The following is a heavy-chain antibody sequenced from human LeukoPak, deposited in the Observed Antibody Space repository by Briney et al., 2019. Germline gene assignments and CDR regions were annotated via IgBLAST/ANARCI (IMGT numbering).Heavy chain of an antibody. V-gene: IGHV4-59*08. J-gene: IGHJ4*02. Sequence: PSETLSLTCTVSGGSISNYYWSWFRQPPGKGLEWIGHIHYSGSTNYNPSLKSRVTISVDTSKNQFSLKLSSVTAADTAVYYCARGSLLLENWGQGTLVTVSS. CDR2: IHYSGST. D-gene: IGHD2-21*02. CDR3: ARGSLLLEN. CDR1: GGSISNYY.